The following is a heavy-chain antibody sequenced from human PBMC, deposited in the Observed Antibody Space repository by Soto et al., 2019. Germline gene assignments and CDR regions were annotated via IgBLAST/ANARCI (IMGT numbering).Heavy chain of an antibody. CDR2: ISYDGSNK. CDR1: GFTFSSYG. J-gene: IGHJ6*03. D-gene: IGHD3-10*01. V-gene: IGHV3-30*18. CDR3: AKEMVRGVITVSYYMDV. Sequence: GESLKISCAASGFTFSSYGMHWVRQAPGKGLEWVAVISYDGSNKYYADSVKGRFTISRDNSKNTLYLQMNSLRAEDTAVYYCAKEMVRGVITVSYYMDVWGKGTTVTVSS.